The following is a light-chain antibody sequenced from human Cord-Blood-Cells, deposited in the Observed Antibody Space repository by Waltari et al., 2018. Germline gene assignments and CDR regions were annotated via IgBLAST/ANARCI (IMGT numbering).Light chain of an antibody. CDR2: GAS. V-gene: IGKV3-15*01. CDR3: QQYNNWPPYT. Sequence: EIVLTQYPPTLPVSPGGRATLSCRASQSVSSNLDWYQQKPGQAPRLLIYGASTRATGIPARFSGSGSGTEFTLTISSLQSEDFAVYYCQQYNNWPPYTFGQGTKLEIK. J-gene: IGKJ2*01. CDR1: QSVSSN.